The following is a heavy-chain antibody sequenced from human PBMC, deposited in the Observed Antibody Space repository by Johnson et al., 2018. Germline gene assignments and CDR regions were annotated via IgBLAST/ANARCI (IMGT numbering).Heavy chain of an antibody. CDR3: ARGPYYYYMDV. CDR1: GGTFSSYA. Sequence: VQLLETGAEVKKXGSSXKVXCKASGGTFSSYAISWVRQAPGQGLEWMGGIIPIFGTANYAQKFQGRVTITADESTSTAYMELSSLRSEDTAVYYCARGPYYYYMDVWGKGTTVTVSS. CDR2: IIPIFGTA. J-gene: IGHJ6*03. V-gene: IGHV1-69*01.